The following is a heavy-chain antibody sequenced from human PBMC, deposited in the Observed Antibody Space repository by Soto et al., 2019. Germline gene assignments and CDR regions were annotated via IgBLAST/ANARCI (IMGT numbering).Heavy chain of an antibody. V-gene: IGHV3-30*18. CDR1: GFTFSSYG. J-gene: IGHJ4*02. D-gene: IGHD6-19*01. CDR2: ISYDGSNK. CDR3: AKEPDSSGWYPTVNYFDY. Sequence: GGSLRLSCAASGFTFSSYGMHWVRQAPGKGLEWVAVISYDGSNKYYADSVKGRFTISRDNSKNTLYLQMNSLRAEDTAVYYCAKEPDSSGWYPTVNYFDYWGQGTLVTVSS.